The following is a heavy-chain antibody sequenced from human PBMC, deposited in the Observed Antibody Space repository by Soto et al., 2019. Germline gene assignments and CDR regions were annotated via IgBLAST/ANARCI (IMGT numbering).Heavy chain of an antibody. CDR3: VRGSSCTTTTCYNLGWFAP. CDR1: GFTFIGFV. CDR2: IWYDGSHK. V-gene: IGHV3-33*01. Sequence: PGGSLRLSCAPSGFTFIGFVMQWVRQAPGKGLEWVAVIWYDGSHKYYADSVKGRFTISRDDSKNTLYLQMNNLRVEDTAVYYCVRGSSCTTTTCYNLGWFAPWGQGTLVTVSS. D-gene: IGHD2-2*02. J-gene: IGHJ5*02.